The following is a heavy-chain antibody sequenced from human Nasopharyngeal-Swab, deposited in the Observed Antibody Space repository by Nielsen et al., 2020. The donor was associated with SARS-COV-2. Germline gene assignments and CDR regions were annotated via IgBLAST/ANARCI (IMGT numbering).Heavy chain of an antibody. Sequence: GGSLRLSCAASGFTFDDYAMHWVRQAPGKGLEWVSGLSWNSGSIGYADSVKGRFTISRDNAKNSLYLQMNSLRAEDTALYYCAKESIAAAGIPPQFDYWGQGTLVTVSS. J-gene: IGHJ4*02. CDR1: GFTFDDYA. CDR2: LSWNSGSI. D-gene: IGHD6-13*01. CDR3: AKESIAAAGIPPQFDY. V-gene: IGHV3-9*01.